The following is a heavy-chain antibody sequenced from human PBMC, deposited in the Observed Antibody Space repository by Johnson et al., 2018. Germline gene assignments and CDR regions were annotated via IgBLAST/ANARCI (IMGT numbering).Heavy chain of an antibody. V-gene: IGHV3-53*01. CDR3: VRDLKAARTPYSDL. CDR2: IYSGGST. J-gene: IGHJ2*01. D-gene: IGHD6-6*01. Sequence: VQLVQSGGGLIQPGGSLRLSCVTSGFSVISTYMSWVRQAPGMGLAWVSVIYSGGSTFYSDSVKGQFTITREQPKNTLFLQMDNLRVEDTAVYYCVRDLKAARTPYSDLWGRGTLVTVSS. CDR1: GFSVISTY.